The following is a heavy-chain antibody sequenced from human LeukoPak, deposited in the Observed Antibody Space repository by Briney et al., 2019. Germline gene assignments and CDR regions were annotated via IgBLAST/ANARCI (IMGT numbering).Heavy chain of an antibody. D-gene: IGHD1-26*01. CDR3: ARDLGGVSY. J-gene: IGHJ6*02. CDR2: IYYSGST. V-gene: IGHV4-59*12. Sequence: SETLSLTCTVSGGSISSYYWSWIRQPPGKGLEWIGYIYYSGSTNYNPSLKSRVTISVDTSKNQFSLKLSSVTAADTAVYYCARDLGGVSYWGQGTTVSVPS. CDR1: GGSISSYY.